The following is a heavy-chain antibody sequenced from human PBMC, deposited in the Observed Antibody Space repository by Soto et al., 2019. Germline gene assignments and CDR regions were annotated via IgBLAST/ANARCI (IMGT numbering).Heavy chain of an antibody. V-gene: IGHV3-7*03. CDR3: ARDATFCLDC. Sequence: GGSLRLSCAASGFSFSNYWMAWVRQAPGKRLEWVANINRDGGERYHADSVRGRFTIFRDNSENSLYLQMNRLRAEDTAVYYCARDATFCLDCWGRGTLVTVSS. J-gene: IGHJ4*02. CDR2: INRDGGER. D-gene: IGHD3-16*01. CDR1: GFSFSNYW.